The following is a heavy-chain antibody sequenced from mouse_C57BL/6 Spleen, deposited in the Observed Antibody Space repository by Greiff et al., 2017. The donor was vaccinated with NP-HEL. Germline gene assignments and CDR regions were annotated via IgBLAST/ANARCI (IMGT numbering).Heavy chain of an antibody. CDR1: GFTFSDFY. D-gene: IGHD1-1*01. CDR3: ARLDYYGSSYAFDY. J-gene: IGHJ2*01. V-gene: IGHV7-1*01. CDR2: SRNKANDYTT. Sequence: EVKLVESGGGLVQSGRSLRLSCATSGFTFSDFYMEWVRQAPGKGLEWIAASRNKANDYTTEYSASVKGRFIVSRDTSQSILYLQMNALRAEDTAIYYCARLDYYGSSYAFDYWGQGTTLTVSS.